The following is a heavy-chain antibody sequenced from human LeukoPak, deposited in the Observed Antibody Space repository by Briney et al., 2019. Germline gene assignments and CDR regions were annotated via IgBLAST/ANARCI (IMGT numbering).Heavy chain of an antibody. CDR3: ARTLPAAGRSYYYGMDV. Sequence: GASVKVSCKASGYTFTSYYMHWVRQAPGQGLEWMGIINPSGGSTSYAQKFQGRVTMTRDTSTSTVYMELSSLRSEVTAVYYCARTLPAAGRSYYYGMDVWGQGTTVTVSS. D-gene: IGHD2-2*01. J-gene: IGHJ6*02. CDR1: GYTFTSYY. V-gene: IGHV1-46*01. CDR2: INPSGGST.